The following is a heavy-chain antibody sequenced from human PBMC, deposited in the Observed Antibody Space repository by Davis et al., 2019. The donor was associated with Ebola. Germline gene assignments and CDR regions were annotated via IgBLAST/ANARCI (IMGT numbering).Heavy chain of an antibody. CDR1: GYTFTSYY. CDR2: INPSGGST. D-gene: IGHD3-10*01. Sequence: ASVKVSCKASGYTFTSYYMHWVRQAPGQGLEWMGIINPSGGSTSYAQKFQGRVTITRDTSASTAYMELSSLRSEDTAVYYCARPNHRGISYYGMDVWGKGTTVTVSS. J-gene: IGHJ6*04. V-gene: IGHV1-46*01. CDR3: ARPNHRGISYYGMDV.